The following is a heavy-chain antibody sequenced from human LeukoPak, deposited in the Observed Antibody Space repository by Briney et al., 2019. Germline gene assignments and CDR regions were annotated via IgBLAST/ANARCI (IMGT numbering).Heavy chain of an antibody. CDR1: GGSFSDYY. CDR2: INHSGAT. D-gene: IGHD3-10*01. J-gene: IGHJ6*02. CDR3: ARRVRGVIISFYYYNGMDV. V-gene: IGHV4-34*01. Sequence: SETLSLTCAVYGGSFSDYYWTWIRQSPGKGLEWIGEINHSGATDYTPSLKSRVTISGDTSKNQFSLKVRSVTAADTAVYYCARRVRGVIISFYYYNGMDVWGQGTTVTVSS.